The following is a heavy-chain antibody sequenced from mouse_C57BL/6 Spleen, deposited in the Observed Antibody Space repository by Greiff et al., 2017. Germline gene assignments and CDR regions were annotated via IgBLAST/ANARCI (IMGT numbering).Heavy chain of an antibody. J-gene: IGHJ4*01. Sequence: QVQLQQSGAELVRPGASVTLSCKASGYTFTDYEMHWVKQTPVHGLEWIGAIDPETGGTAYNQKFKGKAILTADKSSSTAYMELRSLTSEDSAVYYCTRSPNYYGSSYYAMDYWGQGTSVTVSS. V-gene: IGHV1-15*01. CDR2: IDPETGGT. CDR1: GYTFTDYE. D-gene: IGHD1-1*01. CDR3: TRSPNYYGSSYYAMDY.